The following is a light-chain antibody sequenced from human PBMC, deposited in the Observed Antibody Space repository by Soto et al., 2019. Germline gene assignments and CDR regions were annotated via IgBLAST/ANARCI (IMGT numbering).Light chain of an antibody. CDR3: SSYTKTSPAYV. CDR2: EVS. V-gene: IGLV2-14*01. Sequence: ALTQPASVSGSPGQSITISCTGSSSDIGTYNLVSWYQQQPGKAPRLVIYEVSGRPSGVSVRFSGSKSGNTASLTISGLQVDDEGDYYCSSYTKTSPAYVFGTGTKVTVL. CDR1: SSDIGTYNL. J-gene: IGLJ1*01.